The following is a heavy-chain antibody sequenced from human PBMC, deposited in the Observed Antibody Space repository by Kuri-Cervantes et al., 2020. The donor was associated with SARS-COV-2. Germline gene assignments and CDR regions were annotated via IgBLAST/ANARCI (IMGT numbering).Heavy chain of an antibody. J-gene: IGHJ4*02. CDR1: GFSLSTSGMC. D-gene: IGHD3-16*01. V-gene: IGHV2-70*01. CDR3: ARTTKYYDYVWGSYGGRYYFDY. Sequence: SGPTLVKPTQTLTLTCNFSGFSLSTSGMCVSWIRQPPGKALEWLALIDWDDDKYYSTSLKIRLTIPKDTSKNQVVLTMTNMDPVDTATYYCARTTKYYDYVWGSYGGRYYFDYWGQGTLVTVSS. CDR2: IDWDDDK.